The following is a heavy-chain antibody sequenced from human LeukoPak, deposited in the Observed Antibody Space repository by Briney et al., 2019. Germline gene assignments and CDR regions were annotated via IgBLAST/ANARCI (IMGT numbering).Heavy chain of an antibody. J-gene: IGHJ4*02. CDR2: IYSGGST. CDR1: GFTVSSNY. CDR3: ARGRRYSGYGEFDY. Sequence: GGSLRLSCAASGFTVSSNYMSWVRQAPGKGLEWVSVIYSGGSTYYADSVKGRFTISRDNSKNTLYLQMNSLRAEDTAVYYCARGRRYSGYGEFDYWGQGTLVTVSS. V-gene: IGHV3-66*01. D-gene: IGHD5-12*01.